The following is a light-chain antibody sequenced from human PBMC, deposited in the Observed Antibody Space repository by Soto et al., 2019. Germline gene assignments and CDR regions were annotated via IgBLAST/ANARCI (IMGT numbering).Light chain of an antibody. J-gene: IGKJ2*01. Sequence: DIQMTQSPSTLSAFVGDRVTITCRASQSISTWLAWYQQKPGKAPKLLISEASNLASGVPSRFSGSGSGTEFTLTISSLQAEDVAVYYCQQSYHAPDTFGQGTKLEIK. CDR3: QQSYHAPDT. CDR1: QSISTW. V-gene: IGKV1-5*03. CDR2: EAS.